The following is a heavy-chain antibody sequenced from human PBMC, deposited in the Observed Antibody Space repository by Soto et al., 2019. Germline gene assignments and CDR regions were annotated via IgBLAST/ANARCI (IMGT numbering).Heavy chain of an antibody. D-gene: IGHD3-9*01. Sequence: GGSLRLSCAASGFTFSNYAMSWVRQAPGRGLEWVSAISGSGGSTYYSDSVKGRFTISRDNSKNTLSLQVNSLNAEDTALYYCAKPYYEILTGYYPFDSWGQGTLVTAPQ. CDR1: GFTFSNYA. CDR3: AKPYYEILTGYYPFDS. J-gene: IGHJ4*02. V-gene: IGHV3-23*01. CDR2: ISGSGGST.